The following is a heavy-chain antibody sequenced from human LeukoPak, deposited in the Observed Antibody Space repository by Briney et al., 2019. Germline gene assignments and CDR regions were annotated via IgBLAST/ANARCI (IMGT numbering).Heavy chain of an antibody. Sequence: GGSLRLSCAASGFTFSSYGMHWVRQAPGKGLEWVAVIWYDGSNKYYADSVKGRFTISRDNSKNTLYLQMNSLRAEDTAVYYCARASCITMVRGVIGPDYWGQGTLVTVSS. D-gene: IGHD3-10*01. V-gene: IGHV3-33*01. CDR1: GFTFSSYG. J-gene: IGHJ4*02. CDR2: IWYDGSNK. CDR3: ARASCITMVRGVIGPDY.